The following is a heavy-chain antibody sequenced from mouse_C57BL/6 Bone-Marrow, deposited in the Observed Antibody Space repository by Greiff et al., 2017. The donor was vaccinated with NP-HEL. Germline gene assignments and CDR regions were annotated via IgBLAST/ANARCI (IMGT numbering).Heavy chain of an antibody. CDR2: INPYNGGT. Sequence: EVQLQQSGPVLVKPGASVKMSCKASGYTFTDYYMNWVKQSHGKSLEWIGVINPYNGGTSYNQKFKGKATLTVDKSSSTAYMELNSLTSEDSAVYDCASRTSLLRSVDVWGTGTTVTVSA. CDR1: GYTFTDYY. D-gene: IGHD1-2*01. V-gene: IGHV1-19*01. CDR3: ASRTSLLRSVDV. J-gene: IGHJ1*03.